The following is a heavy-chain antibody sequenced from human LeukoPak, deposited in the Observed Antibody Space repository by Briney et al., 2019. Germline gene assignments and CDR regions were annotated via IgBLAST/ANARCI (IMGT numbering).Heavy chain of an antibody. D-gene: IGHD2-2*01. V-gene: IGHV4-4*07. Sequence: SETLSLTCTVCGGSISSYYWSWIRQPAGKGLEWIGRIYTSGSTNYNPSLKSRVTISVDTSKNQFSLKLSSVTAADTAVYYCARHQIVVVPGGFDPWGQGTLVTVS. CDR1: GGSISSYY. CDR3: ARHQIVVVPGGFDP. CDR2: IYTSGST. J-gene: IGHJ5*02.